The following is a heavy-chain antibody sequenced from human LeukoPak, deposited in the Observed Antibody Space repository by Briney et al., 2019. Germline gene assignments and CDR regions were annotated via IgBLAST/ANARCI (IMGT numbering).Heavy chain of an antibody. D-gene: IGHD1-26*01. J-gene: IGHJ3*02. CDR1: GFTFDDYA. Sequence: SRGSLRLSCAASGFTFDDYAMHWVRQAPGKGLEWVSGISWNSGTIGYADSVKGRFTISRDNAKNSLYLQMNSLRTEDTAFYYCAKGSSASYSLDAFDIWGQGTVVTVSS. CDR2: ISWNSGTI. V-gene: IGHV3-9*01. CDR3: AKGSSASYSLDAFDI.